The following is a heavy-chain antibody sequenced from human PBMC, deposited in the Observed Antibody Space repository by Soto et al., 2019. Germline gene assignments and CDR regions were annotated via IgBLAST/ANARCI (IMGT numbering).Heavy chain of an antibody. V-gene: IGHV1-2*04. CDR2: INPNSGGT. Sequence: GASVKVSCKASGYTFTGYYMHWVRQAPGQGLEWMGWINPNSGGTNYAQKFQGWVTMTRDTSISTAYMELSRLRSDDTAVYYCARKRELELDYGMDVWGQGTTVTVSS. CDR3: ARKRELELDYGMDV. J-gene: IGHJ6*02. D-gene: IGHD1-7*01. CDR1: GYTFTGYY.